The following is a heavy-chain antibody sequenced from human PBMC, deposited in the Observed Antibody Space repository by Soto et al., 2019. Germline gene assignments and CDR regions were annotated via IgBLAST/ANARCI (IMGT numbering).Heavy chain of an antibody. CDR2: IYYSGST. D-gene: IGHD2-15*01. V-gene: IGHV4-31*03. CDR1: GGSVSSAGYY. Sequence: SETLSLTCTVSGGSVSSAGYYWSWIRQHPGKGLEWIGYIYYSGSTHYNPSLKSRVTISVDTSKNQFSLNLSSVTAADTAVYYCARTPSDVLVVAAAIRDIRWFDPWGQGTLVTVSS. J-gene: IGHJ5*02. CDR3: ARTPSDVLVVAAAIRDIRWFDP.